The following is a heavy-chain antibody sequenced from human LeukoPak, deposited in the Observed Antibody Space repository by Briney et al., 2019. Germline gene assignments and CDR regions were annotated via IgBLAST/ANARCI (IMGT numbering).Heavy chain of an antibody. Sequence: GGSLRLSCAASGFTFDDYGMSWVRQAPGKGLEWVSGISGSGGSTYYADSVKGRFTTSRDNSKNTLYLQMNSLRAEDTAVYYCAKSGSQRPDYWGQGTLVTVSA. CDR1: GFTFDDYG. D-gene: IGHD3-10*01. J-gene: IGHJ4*02. CDR2: ISGSGGST. CDR3: AKSGSQRPDY. V-gene: IGHV3-23*01.